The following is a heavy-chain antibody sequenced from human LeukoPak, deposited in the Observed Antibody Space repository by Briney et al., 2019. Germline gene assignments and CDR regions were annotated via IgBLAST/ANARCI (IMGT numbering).Heavy chain of an antibody. V-gene: IGHV3-30*03. D-gene: IGHD3-16*01. CDR3: ARDLSGRYACDY. J-gene: IGHJ4*02. CDR2: ISYDGSNK. Sequence: GGSLRLSCAGSGFTFSSYGMHWVRQAPGKGLEWVAVISYDGSNKYYADSVKGRFTISRDNSKDTQCLQMSSLRTEDTAVYYCARDLSGRYACDYWGQGTLVTVSS. CDR1: GFTFSSYG.